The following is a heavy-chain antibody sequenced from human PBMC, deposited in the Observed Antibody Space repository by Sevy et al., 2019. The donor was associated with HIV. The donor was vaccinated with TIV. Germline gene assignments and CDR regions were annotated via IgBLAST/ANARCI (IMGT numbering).Heavy chain of an antibody. J-gene: IGHJ6*02. Sequence: GGSLRLSCAASGFTFSSYAMHWVRQAPGKGLEWVAVISYDGCNKYYADSVKGRFTISRDNSKNTLYLQMNSLRAEDTAVYYFARGEAYYDFWTGGYGMDVWGQGTTVTVSS. CDR3: ARGEAYYDFWTGGYGMDV. CDR1: GFTFSSYA. D-gene: IGHD3-3*01. CDR2: ISYDGCNK. V-gene: IGHV3-30-3*01.